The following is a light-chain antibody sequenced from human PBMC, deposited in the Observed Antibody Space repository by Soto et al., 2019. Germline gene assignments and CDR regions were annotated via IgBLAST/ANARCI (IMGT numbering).Light chain of an antibody. CDR3: QQYNSYRT. Sequence: IQLTQSPYTLSASGGDRVTLTWRASQSISSWLAWYQQKPGKAPKLLISGASSLESGVPSRFSGSGSGTEFTLTISSLQPDDFATYYCQQYNSYRTFGQGTKVDIK. CDR2: GAS. J-gene: IGKJ1*01. V-gene: IGKV1-5*01. CDR1: QSISSW.